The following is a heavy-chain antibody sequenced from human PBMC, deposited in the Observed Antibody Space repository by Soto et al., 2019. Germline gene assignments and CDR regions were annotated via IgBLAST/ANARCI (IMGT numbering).Heavy chain of an antibody. CDR3: ATFTFDRPFDT. CDR1: GFTFNTYA. J-gene: IGHJ3*02. D-gene: IGHD3-9*01. V-gene: IGHV3-23*01. Sequence: EVHLLESGGGLVQPGGSLRLSCAASGFTFNTYAMSWVRQAPGQGLEWVSAISGSGFSTYYADSVKGRFSISSDSSKNTLFLQMNSLRSDDTAVDFCATFTFDRPFDTWGQGTMVTVSS. CDR2: ISGSGFST.